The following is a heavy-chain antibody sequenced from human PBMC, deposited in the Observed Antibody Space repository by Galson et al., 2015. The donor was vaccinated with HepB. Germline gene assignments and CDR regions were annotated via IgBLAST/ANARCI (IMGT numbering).Heavy chain of an antibody. J-gene: IGHJ2*01. D-gene: IGHD5-12*01. CDR3: AKDLIERGYSGYDYWYFDL. CDR2: ISWNSGSI. CDR1: GFTFDDYA. Sequence: SLRLSCAASGFTFDDYAMHWVRQAPGKGLEWVSGISWNSGSIGYADSVKGRFTISRDNAKNSLYLQMNSLRAEDTALYYCAKDLIERGYSGYDYWYFDLWGRGTLVTVSS. V-gene: IGHV3-9*01.